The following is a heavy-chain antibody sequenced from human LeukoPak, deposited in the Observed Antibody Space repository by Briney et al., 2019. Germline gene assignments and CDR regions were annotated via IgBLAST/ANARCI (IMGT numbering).Heavy chain of an antibody. CDR3: AKEEMAYYFDY. CDR2: ISYDGSNK. D-gene: IGHD5-24*01. Sequence: GGSLRLSCAASGFTFSSYGMHWVRQAPGKGLEWVAVISYDGSNKYYADSVKGRFTISRDNSKNTLYLQMNSLRAEDTAVYYCAKEEMAYYFDYWGQGTLVTVSS. CDR1: GFTFSSYG. V-gene: IGHV3-30*18. J-gene: IGHJ4*02.